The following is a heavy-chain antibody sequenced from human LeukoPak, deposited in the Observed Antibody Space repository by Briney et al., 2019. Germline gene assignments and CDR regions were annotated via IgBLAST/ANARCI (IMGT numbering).Heavy chain of an antibody. CDR1: GYSISSGYY. CDR3: ARDMNPTHYFDY. J-gene: IGHJ4*02. D-gene: IGHD3-16*01. V-gene: IGHV4-38-2*02. Sequence: SETLSLTCNVSGYSISSGYYWAWIRQAPGKGLEWVGSIYHSGYTHYNPSLKGRVTISVDTSKNDFSLKLSSVAAADTAIYYCARDMNPTHYFDYWGQGTLVTVSS. CDR2: IYHSGYT.